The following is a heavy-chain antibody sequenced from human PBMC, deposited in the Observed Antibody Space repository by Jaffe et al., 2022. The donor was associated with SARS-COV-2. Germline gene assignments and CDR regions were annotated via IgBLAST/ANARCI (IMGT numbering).Heavy chain of an antibody. CDR2: ISSSSSYI. J-gene: IGHJ4*02. Sequence: EVQLVESGGGLVKPGGSLRLSCAASGFTFSSYSMNWVRQAPGKGLEWVSSISSSSSYIYYADSVKGRFTISRDNAKNSLYLQMNSLRAEDTAVYYCARDGGGYSSSSEGDYWGQGTLVTVSS. D-gene: IGHD6-6*01. CDR3: ARDGGGYSSSSEGDY. V-gene: IGHV3-21*01. CDR1: GFTFSSYS.